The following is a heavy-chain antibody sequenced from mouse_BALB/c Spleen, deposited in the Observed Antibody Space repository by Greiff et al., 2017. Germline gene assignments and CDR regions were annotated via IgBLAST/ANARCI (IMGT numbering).Heavy chain of an antibody. Sequence: EVKLVESGGGLVQPGGSRKLSCAASGFTFSSFGMHWVRQAPEKGLEWVAYISSGSSTIYYADTVKGRFTISRDNPKNTLFLQMTSLRSEDTAMYYCARSVGNYAMDYWGQGTSVTVSS. CDR2: ISSGSSTI. D-gene: IGHD1-1*02. V-gene: IGHV5-17*02. CDR1: GFTFSSFG. CDR3: ARSVGNYAMDY. J-gene: IGHJ4*01.